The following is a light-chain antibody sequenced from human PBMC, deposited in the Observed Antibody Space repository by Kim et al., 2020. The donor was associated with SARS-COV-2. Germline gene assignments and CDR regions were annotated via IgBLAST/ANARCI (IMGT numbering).Light chain of an antibody. J-gene: IGKJ1*01. CDR2: WAF. V-gene: IGKV4-1*01. Sequence: DIVMTQSPDSLAVSLGERATINCKSSQSVLYSSNNKNYLAWYQQKPGQPPKLLIYWAFTRESGVPDRFSGSGSGTDFTLTISSLQAEDVAVYYCQQYYSTWTFGQGTKVDIK. CDR1: QSVLYSSNNKNY. CDR3: QQYYSTWT.